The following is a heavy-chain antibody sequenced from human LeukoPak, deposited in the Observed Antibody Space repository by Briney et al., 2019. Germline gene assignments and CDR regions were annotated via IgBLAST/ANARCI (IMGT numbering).Heavy chain of an antibody. Sequence: SETLSLTCDVSGGSVRSYWWGWVRQPAGKGLEWLGRVYSTGSTRFNPSLKSRLTLSIDTSTNQFSLKLTSVTAADTAVYFCARQGYTVSYYFLDYWSQGTLVTVSS. J-gene: IGHJ4*02. V-gene: IGHV4-4*07. CDR2: VYSTGST. CDR3: ARQGYTVSYYFLDY. CDR1: GGSVRSYW. D-gene: IGHD1-26*01.